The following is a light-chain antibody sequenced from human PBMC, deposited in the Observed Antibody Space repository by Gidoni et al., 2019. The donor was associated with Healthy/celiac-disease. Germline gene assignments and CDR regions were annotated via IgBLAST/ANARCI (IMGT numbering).Light chain of an antibody. CDR3: QQSYSTPYT. CDR1: QRLSSY. J-gene: IGKJ2*01. Sequence: DIQMTQSPSSLSASVGDRVTITCRASQRLSSYLNWYQQKPGKALKLLIYASSSLQSRVPSRFSGSGSGTDFTITISSLQPEDFATYYCQQSYSTPYTFGQGTKLEIK. V-gene: IGKV1-39*01. CDR2: ASS.